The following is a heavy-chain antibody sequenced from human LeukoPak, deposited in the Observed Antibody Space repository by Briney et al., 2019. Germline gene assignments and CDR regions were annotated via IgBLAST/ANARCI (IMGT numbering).Heavy chain of an antibody. CDR1: GGSFSGYY. D-gene: IGHD1-1*01. V-gene: IGHV4-34*01. CDR2: INHSGST. Sequence: SETLSLTCAVYGGSFSGYYWSWIRQPPGKGLEWIGEINHSGSTNYNPSLKSPVTISVDTSKNQFSLKLSSVTAADTAVYYCARGRRSSTGTLNWFDPWGQGTLVTVSS. CDR3: ARGRRSSTGTLNWFDP. J-gene: IGHJ5*02.